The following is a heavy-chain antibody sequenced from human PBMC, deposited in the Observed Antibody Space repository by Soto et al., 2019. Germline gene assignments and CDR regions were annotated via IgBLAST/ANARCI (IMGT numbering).Heavy chain of an antibody. J-gene: IGHJ3*02. CDR1: GYTLTELS. CDR3: ATGSTWEYYYGSVYAFDI. Sequence: ASVKVSCKVSGYTLTELSMHWVRQAPGKGLEWMGGFDPEDGETIYAQKFQGRVTMTEDTSTDTAYMELSSLRSEDTAVYYCATGSTWEYYYGSVYAFDIWGQGTMVTVSS. V-gene: IGHV1-24*01. CDR2: FDPEDGET. D-gene: IGHD3-10*01.